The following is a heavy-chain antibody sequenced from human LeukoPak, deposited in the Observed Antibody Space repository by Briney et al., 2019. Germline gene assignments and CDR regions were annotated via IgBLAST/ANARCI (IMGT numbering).Heavy chain of an antibody. J-gene: IGHJ4*02. CDR1: GFSFSSYG. CDR3: AKGESIAAAGTGTGVY. V-gene: IGHV3-30*02. CDR2: IWYDGSNK. D-gene: IGHD6-13*01. Sequence: GGSLRLSCAASGFSFSSYGMHWVRQAPGKGLEWVAVIWYDGSNKYYADSVKGRFTISRDNSKNTLYLQMNSLRAEDTAVYYCAKGESIAAAGTGTGVYWGQGTLVTVSS.